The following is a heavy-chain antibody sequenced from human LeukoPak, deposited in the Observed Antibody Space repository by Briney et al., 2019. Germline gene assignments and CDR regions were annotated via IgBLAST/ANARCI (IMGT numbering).Heavy chain of an antibody. D-gene: IGHD5-12*01. CDR2: MSGRGDKT. J-gene: IGHJ6*03. CDR3: AKGYSGYEPHNWYGSSVEYYHYMDV. Sequence: PGGSLRLSCTASGFTFSSYAMSWVRQAPGKGLEWVSIMSGRGDKTNHADSVNGGFTIFIDNSKNTLYLQMNSLRAEDTAVYYCAKGYSGYEPHNWYGSSVEYYHYMDVWGKGTTVTVSS. CDR1: GFTFSSYA. V-gene: IGHV3-23*01.